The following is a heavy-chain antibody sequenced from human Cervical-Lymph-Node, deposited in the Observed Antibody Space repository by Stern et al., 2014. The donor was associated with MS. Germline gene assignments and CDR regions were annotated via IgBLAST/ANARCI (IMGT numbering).Heavy chain of an antibody. CDR2: IYTGDSDT. V-gene: IGHV5-51*01. CDR3: ARHGVDTLGNDGGWFDP. CDR1: GYSFTSYW. Sequence: EVQLVESGAEVKKPGESLKISCKGSGYSFTSYWIGWVGQMPGKGLEWMGIIYTGDSDTRYSPSFQGQVTIPAAKSISAAYLQWSSPKATDTAMYYCARHGVDTLGNDGGWFDPWGQGTLVTVSS. J-gene: IGHJ5*02. D-gene: IGHD1-1*01.